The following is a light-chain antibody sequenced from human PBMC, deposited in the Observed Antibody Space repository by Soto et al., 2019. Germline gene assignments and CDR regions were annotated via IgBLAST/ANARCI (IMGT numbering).Light chain of an antibody. CDR1: QGISNF. Sequence: DIQMTQSPSSLSASVGDRVTITCRASQGISNFLAWYQQKPGKVPKLLISAASTLQSGVPSRFSGSGSGTDFTLTITSLQPEDVPTYYCQKYSSVITFGQGTRLEI. CDR2: AAS. J-gene: IGKJ5*01. V-gene: IGKV1-27*01. CDR3: QKYSSVIT.